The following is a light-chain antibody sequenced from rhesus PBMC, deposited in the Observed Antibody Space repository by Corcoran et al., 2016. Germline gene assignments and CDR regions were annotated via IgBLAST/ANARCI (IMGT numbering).Light chain of an antibody. J-gene: IGKJ4*01. CDR2: AAS. CDR3: QQHNGHPLT. CDR1: QAISSY. V-gene: IGKV1-44*03. Sequence: DIQMTQSPSSLSAFVGDRVTITCRASQAISSYLAWYQQKPGKVPKLLIYAASALQSGVPSRFSGSGSGTDFTLTIRSLQPEDFATYYCQQHNGHPLTFGGGTKVELK.